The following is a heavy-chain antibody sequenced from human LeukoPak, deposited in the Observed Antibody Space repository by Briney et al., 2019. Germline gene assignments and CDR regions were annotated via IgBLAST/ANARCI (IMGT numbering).Heavy chain of an antibody. J-gene: IGHJ6*02. Sequence: SESLSLTCTVSGGSISNYYWSWIRQPPGKGLEWIGYIYDSGSTNYNPSLESRVTISLDTSKNQFSLMLSSVTAADTAVYYCARDERGYCSGGSCYPEQGPYYHYGMDVWGQGTTVTVSS. V-gene: IGHV4-59*01. CDR3: ARDERGYCSGGSCYPEQGPYYHYGMDV. D-gene: IGHD2-15*01. CDR2: IYDSGST. CDR1: GGSISNYY.